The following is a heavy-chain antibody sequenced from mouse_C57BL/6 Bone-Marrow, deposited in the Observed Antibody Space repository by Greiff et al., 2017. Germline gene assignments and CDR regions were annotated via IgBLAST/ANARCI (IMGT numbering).Heavy chain of an antibody. V-gene: IGHV1-59*01. CDR1: GYTFTSYW. D-gene: IGHD1-1*01. CDR3: AREGPLDGSRRYFDV. CDR2: IDPSDSYT. Sequence: VQLQQPGAELVRPGTSVKLSCKASGYTFTSYWMHWVKQRPGQGLEWIGVIDPSDSYTNFNQKFKGKATLTVDTSSSTAYMQLSSLTSEDSAVYYCAREGPLDGSRRYFDVWGTGTTVTVSS. J-gene: IGHJ1*03.